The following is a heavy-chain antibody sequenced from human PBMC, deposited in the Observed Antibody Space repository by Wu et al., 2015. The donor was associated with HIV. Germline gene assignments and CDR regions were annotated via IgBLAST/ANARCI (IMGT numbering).Heavy chain of an antibody. CDR2: INPSGGST. J-gene: IGHJ3*02. CDR1: GYTFTSYY. V-gene: IGHV1-46*01. CDR3: ASCSGSGCYLDAFDI. D-gene: IGHD2-15*01. Sequence: QVQLVQSGAEVKKPGASVKVSRKASGYTFTSYYMHWVRQAPGQGLEWMGIINPSGGSTSYAQKFQGRVTMTRDTSTSTVYMELSSLRSEDTAVYYCASCSGSGCYLDAFDIWGQGTMVTVSS.